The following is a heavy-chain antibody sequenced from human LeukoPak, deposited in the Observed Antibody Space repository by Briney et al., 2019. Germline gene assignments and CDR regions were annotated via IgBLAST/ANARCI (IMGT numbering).Heavy chain of an antibody. V-gene: IGHV1-46*01. CDR1: GYTFTSYY. J-gene: IGHJ6*02. D-gene: IGHD3-3*01. CDR2: INPSGGST. Sequence: ASVKVSCKASGYTFTSYYMHWVRQAPGQGLEWMGIINPSGGSTSYAQKFRGRVTMTRDTSTSTVYMELSSLRSEDTAVYYCARDWKYYDFWSGYSTAPYYYYGMDVWGQGTTVTVSS. CDR3: ARDWKYYDFWSGYSTAPYYYYGMDV.